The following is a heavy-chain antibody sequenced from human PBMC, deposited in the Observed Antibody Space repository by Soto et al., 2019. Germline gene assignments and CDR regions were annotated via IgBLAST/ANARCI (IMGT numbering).Heavy chain of an antibody. CDR2: INPNSGGT. J-gene: IGHJ4*02. V-gene: IGHV1-2*04. D-gene: IGHD5-12*01. CDR3: ARLYSGYDYDGEGDY. Sequence: QVQLVQSGAEVKKPGASVKVSCKASGYTFTGYYMHWVRQAPGQGLEWMGWINPNSGGTNYAQKFQGWVTMTRDTSISAAYMELSRLRSDDTAVYYCARLYSGYDYDGEGDYWGQGTLVTVSS. CDR1: GYTFTGYY.